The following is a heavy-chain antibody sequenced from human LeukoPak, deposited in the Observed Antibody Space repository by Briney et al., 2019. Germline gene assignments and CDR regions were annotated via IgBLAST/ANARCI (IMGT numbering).Heavy chain of an antibody. Sequence: PSETLSLTCTVSGGSISSYYWSWIRQPPGKGLEWIGYIYYSGGTYYNPSLKSRVTISVDTSKNQFSLKLSSVTAADTAVYYCARTYYDILTGCYYFDYWGQGTLVTVSS. CDR2: IYYSGGT. V-gene: IGHV4-59*08. D-gene: IGHD3-9*01. CDR3: ARTYYDILTGCYYFDY. J-gene: IGHJ4*02. CDR1: GGSISSYY.